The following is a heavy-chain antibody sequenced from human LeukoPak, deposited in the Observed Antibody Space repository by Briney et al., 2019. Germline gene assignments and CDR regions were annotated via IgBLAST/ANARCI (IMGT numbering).Heavy chain of an antibody. CDR2: TRNKANNHTT. D-gene: IGHD4-17*01. CDR1: GFTFSDHY. J-gene: IGHJ4*02. V-gene: IGHV3-72*01. CDR3: ARSSYGAFDY. Sequence: WGSLRLSCAASGFTFSDHYMDWLRQAPGKGLEWVGRTRNKANNHTTESAASVKGRFTISRDDSKNSLYLQMNSLKIEDTAVYYCARSSYGAFDYWGPGTLVTVSS.